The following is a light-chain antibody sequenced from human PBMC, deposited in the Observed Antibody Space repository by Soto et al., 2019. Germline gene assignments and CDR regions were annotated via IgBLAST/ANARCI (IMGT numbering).Light chain of an antibody. CDR1: QSVSTSY. J-gene: IGKJ1*01. CDR2: GAS. CDR3: QQYGSSPGT. V-gene: IGKV3-20*01. Sequence: EIVLTQSPGTLSLSPGERATLSCRARQSVSTSYLAWYQQKPGQAPMLLFYGASSSATGRPDRFSGSGSGTDFTLTIRRLELEDFAVYYCQQYGSSPGTFGQGTKVEIK.